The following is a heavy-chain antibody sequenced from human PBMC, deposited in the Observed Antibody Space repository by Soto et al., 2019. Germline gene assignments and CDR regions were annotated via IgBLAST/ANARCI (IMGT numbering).Heavy chain of an antibody. J-gene: IGHJ4*02. CDR1: GVTFSDSY. CDR2: ISSGGSTI. Sequence: GGSLRLSCAASGVTFSDSYMSWIRQAPGKGLEWVSYISSGGSTIFYADSVKGRFTISRDNAKNSLYLQINSLRAEDTAVYYWAKKGYSSSWYGIDYWGQGTLVTVSS. CDR3: AKKGYSSSWYGIDY. V-gene: IGHV3-11*01. D-gene: IGHD6-13*01.